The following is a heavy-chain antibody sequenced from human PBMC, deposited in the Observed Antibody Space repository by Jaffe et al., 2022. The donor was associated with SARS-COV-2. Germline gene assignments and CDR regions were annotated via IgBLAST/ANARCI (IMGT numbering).Heavy chain of an antibody. Sequence: QVQLVQSGAEVKKPGASVKVSCKASGYTFTSYGISWVRQAPGQGLEWMGWISAYNGNTNYAQKLQGRVTMTTDTSTSTAYMELRSLRSDDTAVYYCARGPILGYCSSTSCYTWGLGHYYYYYGMDVWGQGTTVTVSS. D-gene: IGHD2-2*02. J-gene: IGHJ6*02. CDR2: ISAYNGNT. CDR1: GYTFTSYG. V-gene: IGHV1-18*01. CDR3: ARGPILGYCSSTSCYTWGLGHYYYYYGMDV.